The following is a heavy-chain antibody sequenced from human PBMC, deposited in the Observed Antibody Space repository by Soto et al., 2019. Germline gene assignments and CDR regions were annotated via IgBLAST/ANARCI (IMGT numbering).Heavy chain of an antibody. CDR3: ARGTLTSVDMVDY. J-gene: IGHJ4*02. CDR2: ISSNGGST. V-gene: IGHV3-64*01. Sequence: GGSLRLSCAASGFTFSSYAMHWVRQAPGKGLEYVSGISSNGGSTYYANSVKGRFTISRDNSKNTLYLQINSLTAEDTSVYYCARGTLTSVDMVDYWGQGTLVTVSS. D-gene: IGHD5-12*01. CDR1: GFTFSSYA.